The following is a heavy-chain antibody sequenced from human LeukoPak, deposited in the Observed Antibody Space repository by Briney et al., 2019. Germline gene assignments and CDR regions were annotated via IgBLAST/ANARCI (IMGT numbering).Heavy chain of an antibody. V-gene: IGHV3-23*01. CDR3: AKLQTAVVPAATLGFDS. CDR1: GFTLSSYA. D-gene: IGHD2-2*01. Sequence: PGGSLRLSCAASGFTLSSYAMSWVRQAPGKGLEWVSAISDTGNTYHADSVKGRFTISRDSSKNTLFLQMNRLRPEDAAVYYCAKLQTAVVPAATLGFDSWGQGTLVTVSS. J-gene: IGHJ4*02. CDR2: ISDTGNT.